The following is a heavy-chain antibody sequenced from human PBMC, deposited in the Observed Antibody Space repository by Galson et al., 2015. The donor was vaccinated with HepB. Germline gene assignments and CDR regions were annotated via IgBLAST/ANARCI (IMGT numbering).Heavy chain of an antibody. J-gene: IGHJ4*02. CDR1: GFTFSSYA. Sequence: SLRLSCAASGFTFSSYAMHWVRQAPGKGLEWVAVISYDGSNKYYADSVKGRFTISRDNSKNTLYLQMNSLRAEDTAVYYCAKSLSSGWYPPFDYWGQGTLVTVSS. CDR2: ISYDGSNK. CDR3: AKSLSSGWYPPFDY. V-gene: IGHV3-30-3*02. D-gene: IGHD6-19*01.